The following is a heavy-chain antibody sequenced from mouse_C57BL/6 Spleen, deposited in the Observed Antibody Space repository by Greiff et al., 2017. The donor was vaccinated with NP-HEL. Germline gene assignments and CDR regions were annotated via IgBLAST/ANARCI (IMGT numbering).Heavy chain of an antibody. CDR2: INPSSGYT. J-gene: IGHJ3*01. CDR3: ARDDGYYSFAY. CDR1: GYTFTSYW. D-gene: IGHD2-3*01. Sequence: QVQLKQSGAELAKPGASVKLSCKASGYTFTSYWMHWVKQRPGQGLEWIGYINPSSGYTKYNQKFKDKATLIADKSSSPAYMQLSSLTYEDASVYYCARDDGYYSFAYWGQGTLVTVSA. V-gene: IGHV1-7*01.